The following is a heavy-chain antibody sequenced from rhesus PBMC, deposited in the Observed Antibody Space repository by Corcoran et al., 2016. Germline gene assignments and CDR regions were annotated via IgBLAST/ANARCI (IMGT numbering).Heavy chain of an antibody. CDR3: ATRRSGTPFDY. J-gene: IGHJ4*01. CDR2: IYGSGGST. D-gene: IGHD2-27*01. Sequence: QVQLQESGPAVVKPSETLSLTCAVSGGSISSSNWWSWIRQSPGKGLEWIGGIYGSGGSTEYNPSLKSRGTISIATSKNQCSLKLSSVTAADTTVYYCATRRSGTPFDYWGQGVLVTVSS. CDR1: GGSISSSNW. V-gene: IGHV4-93*02.